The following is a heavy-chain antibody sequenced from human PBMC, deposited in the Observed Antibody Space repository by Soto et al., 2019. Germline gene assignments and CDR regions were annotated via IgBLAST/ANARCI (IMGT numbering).Heavy chain of an antibody. J-gene: IGHJ4*02. CDR2: IYYSGST. CDR1: GGSISSSSYY. V-gene: IGHV4-39*01. CDR3: ARHQTVTSSGFDY. Sequence: QLRLQESGPGLVKPSETLSLTCTVSGGSISSSSYYWGWIRQPPGKGLEWIGSIYYSGSTYYNPSLTSRVTISVDTSRNQFSLKLSSATAADTAVYYCARHQTVTSSGFDYWGQGTLVTVSS. D-gene: IGHD4-17*01.